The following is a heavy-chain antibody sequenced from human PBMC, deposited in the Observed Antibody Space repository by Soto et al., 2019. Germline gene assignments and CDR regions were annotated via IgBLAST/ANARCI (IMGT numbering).Heavy chain of an antibody. CDR1: GFTFSSYS. J-gene: IGHJ6*02. CDR2: ISSSSSTI. Sequence: EVQLVESGGGLVQPGGSLRLSCAASGFTFSSYSMNWVRQAPGKGLEWVSYISSSSSTIYYADSVKGRFTISRDNAKNPLYLQMNSLRAEDTAVYYCASPKGTVAPYYYYGMDVWGQGTTVTVSS. D-gene: IGHD6-19*01. V-gene: IGHV3-48*01. CDR3: ASPKGTVAPYYYYGMDV.